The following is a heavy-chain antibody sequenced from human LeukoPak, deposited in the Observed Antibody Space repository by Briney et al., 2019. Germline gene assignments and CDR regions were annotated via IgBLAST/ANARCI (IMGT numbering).Heavy chain of an antibody. CDR1: GFTFRTSW. CDR2: ISWNSGSI. D-gene: IGHD6-13*01. CDR3: AKVHPELAPSIAAAGTYFGY. J-gene: IGHJ4*02. V-gene: IGHV3-9*01. Sequence: PGGSLRLSCAASGFTFRTSWMHWVRHAPGKGLEWVSGISWNSGSIVYADSVKGRFTISRDNAKNSLYLQMNSLRAEDTALYYCAKVHPELAPSIAAAGTYFGYWGQGTLVTVSS.